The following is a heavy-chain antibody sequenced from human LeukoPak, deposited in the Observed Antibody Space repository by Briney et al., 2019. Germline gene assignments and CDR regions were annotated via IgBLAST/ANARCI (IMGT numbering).Heavy chain of an antibody. V-gene: IGHV1-46*01. CDR3: ARDPETMVRGVQNDY. CDR1: GYTFTSYY. Sequence: ASVKVSCKASGYTFTSYYMHWVRQAPGQGLEWMGIINPSGGSTSYAQKFQGRVTMTRDTSISTAYMELSRLRSDDTAVYYCARDPETMVRGVQNDYWGQGTLVTVSS. J-gene: IGHJ4*02. CDR2: INPSGGST. D-gene: IGHD3-10*01.